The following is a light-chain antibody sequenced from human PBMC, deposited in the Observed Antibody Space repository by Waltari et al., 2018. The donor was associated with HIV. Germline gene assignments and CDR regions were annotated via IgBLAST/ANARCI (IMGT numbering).Light chain of an antibody. J-gene: IGLJ2*01. CDR2: DTN. CDR1: SSNIGNHY. Sequence: QSVLTQPPSVSAAPGQKVTISCPGSSSNIGNHYVSWYQQIPGTAPRLVIYDTNDRPSGIPDRFSGSKSGTSAALCITGPQTGDEADYYCGTWDSSLSAVVFGGGTKLTVL. V-gene: IGLV1-51*01. CDR3: GTWDSSLSAVV.